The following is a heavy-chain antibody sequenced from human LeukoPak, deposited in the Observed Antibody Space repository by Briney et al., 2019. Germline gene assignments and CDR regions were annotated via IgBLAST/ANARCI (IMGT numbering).Heavy chain of an antibody. Sequence: GGSLRLSCAASGITFSSYAMNWVRQAPGKGLEWLAVILYDGSNKYYADSVKGRFTISRDNSKNTLYLQMNSLRAEDTAVYYCAVEWLFTQFDYWGQGTLVTVSS. CDR1: GITFSSYA. V-gene: IGHV3-30-3*01. J-gene: IGHJ4*02. CDR3: AVEWLFTQFDY. CDR2: ILYDGSNK. D-gene: IGHD3-3*01.